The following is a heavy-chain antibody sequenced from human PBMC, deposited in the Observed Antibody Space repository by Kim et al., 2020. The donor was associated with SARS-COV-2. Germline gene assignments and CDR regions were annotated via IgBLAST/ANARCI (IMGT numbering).Heavy chain of an antibody. Sequence: GGSLRLSCAASGFTFDDYAMHWVRQAPGKGLEWVSGISWNSGSIGYADSVKGRFTISRDNAKNSLYLQMNSLRAEDTALYYCANLGSSWYIDIWGQGTMVTVSS. J-gene: IGHJ3*02. CDR1: GFTFDDYA. V-gene: IGHV3-9*01. CDR3: ANLGSSWYIDI. CDR2: ISWNSGSI. D-gene: IGHD6-13*01.